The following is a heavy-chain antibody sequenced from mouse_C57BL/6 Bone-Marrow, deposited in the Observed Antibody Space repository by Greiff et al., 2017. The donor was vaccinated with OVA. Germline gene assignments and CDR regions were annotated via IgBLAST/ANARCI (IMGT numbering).Heavy chain of an antibody. CDR1: GYTFTDYY. D-gene: IGHD2-5*01. J-gene: IGHJ2*01. CDR2: INPYNGDT. V-gene: IGHV1-37*01. Sequence: EVQLQQSGPELVKPGASVKISCKASGYTFTDYYINWVKQRPGQGLEWIGRINPYNGDTFYNQKFKGKATLTVDKSSSTAHMELLSLTSEDFAVYYCARRGYSKGDYFDYWGQGTTLTVSS. CDR3: ARRGYSKGDYFDY.